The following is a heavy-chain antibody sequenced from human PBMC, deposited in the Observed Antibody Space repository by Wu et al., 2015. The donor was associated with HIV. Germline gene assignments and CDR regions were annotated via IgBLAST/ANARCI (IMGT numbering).Heavy chain of an antibody. CDR1: GYTFTDYN. J-gene: IGHJ2*01. Sequence: QVQLVQSGAEVKKPGASVKVSCKASGYTFTDYNMHWVRQAPGQGLELMGWVNPKTGGTNYAQKFQGRVTMTREKSINTSYLELRNLRSDDTAVYFCAKVGSGSSWSVPEGTDWYFDLVGPWHPGHCLL. V-gene: IGHV1-2*02. CDR3: AKVGSGSSWSVPEGTDWYFDL. CDR2: VNPKTGGT. D-gene: IGHD6-13*01.